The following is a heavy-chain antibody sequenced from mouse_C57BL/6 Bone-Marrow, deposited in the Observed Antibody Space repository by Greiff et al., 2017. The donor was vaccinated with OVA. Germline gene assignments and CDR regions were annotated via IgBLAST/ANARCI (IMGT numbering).Heavy chain of an antibody. CDR3: ARGNFGSSLYAMDY. D-gene: IGHD1-1*01. V-gene: IGHV14-3*01. CDR1: GFNIKNTY. CDR2: IGPANDNT. J-gene: IGHJ4*01. Sequence: EVQLQQSVAELVRPGASVKLSCTASGFNIKNTYMHWVKQRPEQGLEWIGRIGPANDNTKYAPKFQGKATMTADTSSNTAYLQLSSLSSEDTAVYCCARGNFGSSLYAMDYWGQGTSVTVSA.